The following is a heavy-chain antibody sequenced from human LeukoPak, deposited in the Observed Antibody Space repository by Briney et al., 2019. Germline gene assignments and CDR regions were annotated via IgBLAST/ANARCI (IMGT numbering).Heavy chain of an antibody. V-gene: IGHV3-30*04. J-gene: IGHJ4*02. CDR1: GFTFSSYA. CDR2: ISYDGSNK. CDR3: AKNWFPDY. D-gene: IGHD3-9*01. Sequence: GGSLRLSCAASGFTFSSYAMHWVRQAPGKGLEWVAVISYDGSNKYYADSVKGRFTISRDNSKNTLDLQMNSLRAEDSAVYYCAKNWFPDYWGQGTLVTVSS.